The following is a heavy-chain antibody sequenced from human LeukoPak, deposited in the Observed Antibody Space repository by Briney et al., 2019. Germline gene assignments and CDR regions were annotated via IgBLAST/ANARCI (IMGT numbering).Heavy chain of an antibody. CDR1: GGTLSRYA. CDR3: ATLGYCSSTSCYTVDY. D-gene: IGHD2-2*02. J-gene: IGHJ4*02. CDR2: FVPIFGTA. Sequence: EASVKVSCKASGGTLSRYAISWVRQAPGQGLERMGGFVPIFGTADYAQKFQGRLTITADESTSTAYMELSSLRSEDTAVYYCATLGYCSSTSCYTVDYWGQGTLVTVSS. V-gene: IGHV1-69*13.